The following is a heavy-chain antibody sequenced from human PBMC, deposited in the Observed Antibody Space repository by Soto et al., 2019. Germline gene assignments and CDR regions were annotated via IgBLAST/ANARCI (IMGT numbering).Heavy chain of an antibody. V-gene: IGHV3-7*03. CDR2: IKQDGSEK. CDR3: AAKQGYYYYMDV. Sequence: GGSLRLSCAASGFTFSSYWMSWVRQAPGKGLEWVANIKQDGSEKYYVDSVKGRFTISRDNAKNSLYLQMNSLRAEDTALYYCAAKQGYYYYMDVWGKGTTVTVSS. CDR1: GFTFSSYW. J-gene: IGHJ6*03.